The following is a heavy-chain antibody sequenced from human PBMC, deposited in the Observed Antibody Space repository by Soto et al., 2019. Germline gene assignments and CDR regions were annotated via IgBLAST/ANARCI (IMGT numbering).Heavy chain of an antibody. CDR3: AEDGGYRSGRYGA. D-gene: IGHD6-19*01. Sequence: EVQLVESGGGLVQPGRSLRLSCAASGFTFDDYAMHWVRQAPGKGLEWVSGISWNSGSIGYADSVKGRFTISRDNAKNSLYLQMDSLRAEDTALYYCAEDGGYRSGRYGAWGQGTLVTVAS. CDR1: GFTFDDYA. V-gene: IGHV3-9*01. J-gene: IGHJ5*02. CDR2: ISWNSGSI.